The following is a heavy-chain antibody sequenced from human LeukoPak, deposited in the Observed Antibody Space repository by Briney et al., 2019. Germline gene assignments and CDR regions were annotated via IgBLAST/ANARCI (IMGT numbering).Heavy chain of an antibody. D-gene: IGHD6-13*01. V-gene: IGHV4-39*07. CDR3: ARGRLPPVGGRRGYSSSWYPEYYYYYYMDV. Sequence: SETLSLTCTVSGGSISSSSYYWGWIRQPPGKGLEWIGEINHSGSTNYNPSLKSRVTISVDTSKNQFSLKLSSVTAADTAVYYCARGRLPPVGGRRGYSSSWYPEYYYYYYMDVWGKGTTVTVSS. CDR1: GGSISSSSYY. CDR2: INHSGST. J-gene: IGHJ6*03.